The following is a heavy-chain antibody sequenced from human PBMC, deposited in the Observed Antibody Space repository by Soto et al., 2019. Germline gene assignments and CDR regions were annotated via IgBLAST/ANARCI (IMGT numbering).Heavy chain of an antibody. CDR3: ARDRKQLANYYYYAMDV. CDR2: ISAYNGNT. D-gene: IGHD6-13*01. J-gene: IGHJ6*02. CDR1: GYTFTSYG. V-gene: IGHV1-18*01. Sequence: ASVKVSCKASGYTFTSYGISWVRQAPGQGLEWMGWISAYNGNTNYAQKLQGRVTMTTDTSTSTAYMELRSLRSDDTAVYYCARDRKQLANYYYYAMDVWGQGTTVTVSS.